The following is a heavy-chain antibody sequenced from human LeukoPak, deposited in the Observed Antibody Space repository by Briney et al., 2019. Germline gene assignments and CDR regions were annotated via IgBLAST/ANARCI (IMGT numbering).Heavy chain of an antibody. CDR3: ARGGYCGGGCYFYY. V-gene: IGHV4-61*02. CDR1: GGSISSGSYY. Sequence: SETLSLTYTVSGGSISSGSYYWSWIRQPAGKGLEWIGRIYTSGSTNYNPSLKSRVTISVDTSKNQFSLKLSSVTAADTAVYYCARGGYCGGGCYFYYWGQGTLVTVSS. CDR2: IYTSGST. D-gene: IGHD2-21*02. J-gene: IGHJ4*02.